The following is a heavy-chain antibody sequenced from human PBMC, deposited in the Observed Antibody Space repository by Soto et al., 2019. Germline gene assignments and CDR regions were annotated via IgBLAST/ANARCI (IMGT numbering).Heavy chain of an antibody. V-gene: IGHV3-7*05. D-gene: IGHD6-19*01. CDR2: IKDDGGDE. CDR1: GFTFSPYW. CDR3: AGGSGWVSDT. J-gene: IGHJ5*02. Sequence: EVQLVESGGGLVQPGGSLRLSCAASGFTFSPYWMSWVRQAPGKGLEWVAIIKDDGGDELYLEAVRGRFTISRDNAKKFLYLGMDSLRVEDTAVYYCAGGSGWVSDTWGQGTLVTVSS.